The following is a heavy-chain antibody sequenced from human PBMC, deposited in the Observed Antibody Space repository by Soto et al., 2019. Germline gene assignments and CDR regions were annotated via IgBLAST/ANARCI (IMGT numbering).Heavy chain of an antibody. CDR3: ARDRSSSWYSAYYHYGMDV. CDR1: GYTFTGYY. J-gene: IGHJ6*02. D-gene: IGHD6-13*01. Sequence: ASVKVSCKASGYTFTGYYMHWVRQAPGQGLEWMGWINPNSGGTNYAQKFQGRVTMTRDTSISTAYMELSRLRSDDTAVYFCARDRSSSWYSAYYHYGMDVWGQGTTVTVSS. CDR2: INPNSGGT. V-gene: IGHV1-2*02.